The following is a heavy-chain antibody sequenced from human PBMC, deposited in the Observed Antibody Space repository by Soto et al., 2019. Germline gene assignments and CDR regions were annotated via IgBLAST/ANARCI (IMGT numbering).Heavy chain of an antibody. CDR2: INHSGST. CDR1: GGSFSGYY. Sequence: PSETLSLTCAVYGGSFSGYYWGWIRQPPGKGPEWIGEINHSGSTNYNPSLKSRVTISVDTSKNQFSLKLSSVTAADTAVYYCARIDSSGYPYWGQGTLVTVSS. V-gene: IGHV4-34*01. D-gene: IGHD3-22*01. CDR3: ARIDSSGYPY. J-gene: IGHJ4*02.